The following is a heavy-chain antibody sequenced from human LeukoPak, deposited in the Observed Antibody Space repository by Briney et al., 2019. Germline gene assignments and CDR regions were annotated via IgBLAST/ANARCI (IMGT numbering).Heavy chain of an antibody. CDR3: ARTLRITMVRGVRRGQRAFDI. V-gene: IGHV4-61*02. CDR2: IYSSEDT. D-gene: IGHD3-10*01. CDR1: GGSVSDGNYY. Sequence: PSQTLSLTCTVSGGSVSDGNYYWTWVRQPAGKGLEWIGRIYSSEDTKYNPSLKSRVTISLDTSKNQFSLKLSSVTAADTAVYHCARTLRITMVRGVRRGQRAFDIWGQGTMVTVSS. J-gene: IGHJ3*02.